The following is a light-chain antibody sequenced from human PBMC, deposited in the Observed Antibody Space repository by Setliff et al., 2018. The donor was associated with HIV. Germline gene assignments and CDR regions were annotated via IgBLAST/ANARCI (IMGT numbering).Light chain of an antibody. CDR1: SSDVGGYNY. CDR2: EVI. Sequence: QSALAQPASVSGSPGQSITISCTGASSDVGGYNYVSWYQQHPGKAPKLMIYEVINRPSGVSNRCSASKSGNTASLTISGLQAEDEADYYCSSFTSSGTYVFGTGTKVTVL. J-gene: IGLJ1*01. V-gene: IGLV2-14*01. CDR3: SSFTSSGTYV.